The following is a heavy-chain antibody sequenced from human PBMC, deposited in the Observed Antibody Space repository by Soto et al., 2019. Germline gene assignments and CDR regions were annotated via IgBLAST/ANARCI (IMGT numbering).Heavy chain of an antibody. D-gene: IGHD6-19*01. CDR3: ARVRVAGTRYYYYYGMDV. CDR2: TYYRSKWYN. Sequence: SQTLSLTCVISGDSVTGNTAGWNWIRQSPSRGLEWLGRTYYRSKWYNDYAVSVKSRITINPDTSKNQFSLQLNSVTPEDTAVYYCARVRVAGTRYYYYYGMDVWGQGTTVTVSS. V-gene: IGHV6-1*01. J-gene: IGHJ6*02. CDR1: GDSVTGNTAG.